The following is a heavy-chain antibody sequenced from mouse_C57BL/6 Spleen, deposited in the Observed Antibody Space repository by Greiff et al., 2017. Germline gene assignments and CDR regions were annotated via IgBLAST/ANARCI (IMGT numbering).Heavy chain of an antibody. CDR2: IYPRSGNT. D-gene: IGHD2-5*01. CDR1: GYTFTSYG. Sequence: VQLQQSGAELARPGASVKLSCKASGYTFTSYGISWVKQRTGQGLEWIGEIYPRSGNTYYNEKFKGKATLTADKSSSTAYMELRSLTSEDSAVYYCARKKVYYSNYGYAMEYWGQGTSVTVSS. V-gene: IGHV1-81*01. J-gene: IGHJ4*01. CDR3: ARKKVYYSNYGYAMEY.